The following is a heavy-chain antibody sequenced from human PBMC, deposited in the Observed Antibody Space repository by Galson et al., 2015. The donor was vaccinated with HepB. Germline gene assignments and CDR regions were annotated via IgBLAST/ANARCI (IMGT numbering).Heavy chain of an antibody. Sequence: SLRLSCAASGFTFSNYGMHWVRQAPGKGLEWVAFIRYDGSNEYYADSVKGRFTISRDNSKNTLYLQMNSLRAEDTAVYYCAKVGDENYFDPGSYYIFQYGMDVWGQGTTVTVS. CDR3: AKVGDENYFDPGSYYIFQYGMDV. CDR1: GFTFSNYG. J-gene: IGHJ6*02. D-gene: IGHD3-10*01. CDR2: IRYDGSNE. V-gene: IGHV3-30*02.